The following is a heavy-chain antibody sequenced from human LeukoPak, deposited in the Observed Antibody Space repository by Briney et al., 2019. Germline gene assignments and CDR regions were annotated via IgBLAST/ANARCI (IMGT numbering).Heavy chain of an antibody. CDR1: GGSISSYY. CDR3: ARTTEGGYTYDYFYYYYMDV. Sequence: SETPSLTCTVSGGSISSYYWSWIRQPPGKGLEWIGYIYYSGSTNYNPSLKSRVTISVDTSKNQFSLKLSSVTAADTAVYYCARTTEGGYTYDYFYYYYMDVWGKGTTVTISS. V-gene: IGHV4-59*01. D-gene: IGHD5-18*01. J-gene: IGHJ6*03. CDR2: IYYSGST.